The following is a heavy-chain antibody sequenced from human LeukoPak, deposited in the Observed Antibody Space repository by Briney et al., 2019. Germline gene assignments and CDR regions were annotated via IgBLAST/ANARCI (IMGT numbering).Heavy chain of an antibody. CDR2: ISAYNGNT. CDR3: ARQYYDSSGYYYETDY. V-gene: IGHV1-18*01. J-gene: IGHJ4*02. CDR1: GYTFTSYG. Sequence: ASVKVSCKASGYTFTSYGISWVRQAPGQGLEWMGWISAYNGNTNYAQKLQGRVTMTTDTSTSTAYMELRGLRSDDTAVYYCARQYYDSSGYYYETDYWGQGTLVTVSS. D-gene: IGHD3-22*01.